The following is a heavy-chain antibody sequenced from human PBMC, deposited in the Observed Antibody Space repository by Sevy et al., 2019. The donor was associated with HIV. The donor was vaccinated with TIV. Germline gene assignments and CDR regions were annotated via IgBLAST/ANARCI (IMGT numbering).Heavy chain of an antibody. CDR3: AGEGYSLGMDV. CDR1: GGSFSGYY. V-gene: IGHV4-34*01. CDR2: INHNGST. D-gene: IGHD6-13*01. J-gene: IGHJ6*02. Sequence: SETLSLTCAVYGGSFSGYYWSWIRQPPGKGLEWIGEINHNGSTNYNPSLKSRVTISADTSKNQFSLNLSAVTAADTAVYYCAGEGYSLGMDVWGQGTTVTVSS.